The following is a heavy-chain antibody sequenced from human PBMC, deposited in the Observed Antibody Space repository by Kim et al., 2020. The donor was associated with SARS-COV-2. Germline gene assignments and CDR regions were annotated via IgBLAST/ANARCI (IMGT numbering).Heavy chain of an antibody. J-gene: IGHJ4*02. V-gene: IGHV3-23*01. Sequence: GGSLRLSCAASGFTFSSYAMSWVRQAPGKGLEWVSAISGSGGSTYYADSVKGRFTISRDNSKNTLYLQMNSLRAEDTAVYYCAGRQTYYYDYYFDYWGQGTLVTVSS. CDR2: ISGSGGST. CDR3: AGRQTYYYDYYFDY. CDR1: GFTFSSYA. D-gene: IGHD3-22*01.